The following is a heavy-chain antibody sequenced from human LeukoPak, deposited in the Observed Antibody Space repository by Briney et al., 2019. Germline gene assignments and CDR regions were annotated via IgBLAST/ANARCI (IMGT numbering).Heavy chain of an antibody. Sequence: GGSLRVSCAASGFTFRNYWMTWVRRAPGKGLEWVANINQEGSAKYYLDSVKGRFTISRDNAKNSVYLQMNSLRAEDTGVYHCARIGYSSSSLDYWGQGILVTVSS. J-gene: IGHJ4*02. V-gene: IGHV3-7*01. CDR2: INQEGSAK. CDR1: GFTFRNYW. CDR3: ARIGYSSSSLDY. D-gene: IGHD6-6*01.